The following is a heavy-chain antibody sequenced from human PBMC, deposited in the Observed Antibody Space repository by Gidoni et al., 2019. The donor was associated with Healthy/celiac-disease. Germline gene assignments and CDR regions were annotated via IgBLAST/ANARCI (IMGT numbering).Heavy chain of an antibody. D-gene: IGHD6-13*01. CDR2: ISYDGSNK. CDR3: ASLVYSSSWYEVDY. J-gene: IGHJ4*02. Sequence: QVQLVESGGGVVQPGRSLSLSCAASGFTFSSYAMHWVRQAPGKGLEWVAVISYDGSNKYYADSVKGRFTISRDNSKNTLYLQMNSLRAEDTAVYYCASLVYSSSWYEVDYWGQGTLVTVSS. CDR1: GFTFSSYA. V-gene: IGHV3-30-3*01.